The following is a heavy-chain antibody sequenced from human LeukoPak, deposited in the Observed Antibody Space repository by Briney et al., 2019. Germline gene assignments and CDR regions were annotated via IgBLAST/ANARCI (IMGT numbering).Heavy chain of an antibody. CDR2: IYYSGST. Sequence: SETLSLTCTVSGGSISSYYWSWIRQPPGKGLEWIGYIYYSGSTNYNPSLKSRVTISVDTSKNQFSLKLSSVTAADTAVYYCARFYGSGSNWFDPWGQGTLVTVSS. CDR1: GGSISSYY. CDR3: ARFYGSGSNWFDP. D-gene: IGHD3-10*01. V-gene: IGHV4-59*12. J-gene: IGHJ5*02.